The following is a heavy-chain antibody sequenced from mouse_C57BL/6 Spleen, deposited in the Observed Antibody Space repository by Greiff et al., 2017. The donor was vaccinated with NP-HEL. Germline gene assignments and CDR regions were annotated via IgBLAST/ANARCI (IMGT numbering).Heavy chain of an antibody. J-gene: IGHJ2*01. CDR2: ISDGGSYT. CDR1: GFTFSSYA. V-gene: IGHV5-4*01. D-gene: IGHD2-4*01. Sequence: EVQVVESGGGLVKPGGSLKLSCAASGFTFSSYAMSWVRQTPEKRLEWVATISDGGSYTYYPDNVKGRFTISRDNAKNNLYLQMSHLKSEDTAMYYCARDPSYDYDNYWGQGTTLTVSS. CDR3: ARDPSYDYDNY.